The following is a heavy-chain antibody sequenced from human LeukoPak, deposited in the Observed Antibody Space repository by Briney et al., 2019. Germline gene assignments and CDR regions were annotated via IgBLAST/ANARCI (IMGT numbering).Heavy chain of an antibody. CDR3: ARAVVAAIALFDY. V-gene: IGHV4-59*01. D-gene: IGHD2-15*01. J-gene: IGHJ4*02. CDR2: IYYSGST. Sequence: PSETLSLTCTVSGGSISSYYWSWIRQPPGKGLEWIGYIYYSGSTNYNPSLKSRVTISVDTSKNQFSLKLSSVTAADTAVYYCARAVVAAIALFDYWGQGTLVTVSS. CDR1: GGSISSYY.